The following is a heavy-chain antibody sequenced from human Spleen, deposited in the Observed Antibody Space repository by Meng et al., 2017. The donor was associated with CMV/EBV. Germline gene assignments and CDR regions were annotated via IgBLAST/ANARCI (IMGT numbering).Heavy chain of an antibody. CDR2: ISSRGGST. J-gene: IGHJ4*02. Sequence: GGSLRLSCAASGLTFSSFAMSWVRQAPGKGLEWVSGISSRGGSTYYADSVKGRFTISRDNSKNTQYLQMNSLRAEDTAVYYCAKSAGSSLQKSIDYWGQGTLVTVSS. V-gene: IGHV3-23*01. D-gene: IGHD3-10*01. CDR1: GLTFSSFA. CDR3: AKSAGSSLQKSIDY.